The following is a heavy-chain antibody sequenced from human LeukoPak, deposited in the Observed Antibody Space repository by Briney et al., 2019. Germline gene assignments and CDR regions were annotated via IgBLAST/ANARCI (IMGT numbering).Heavy chain of an antibody. Sequence: PGGSLRLSCAASGFTFSNAWMSWVRQAPGKGLEWVGRIKSKTDGGTTDYAAPVKGRFTISRDDSKNTLYLQTNSLKTEDTAVYYCTTDEFEVGATNTDYWGQGTLVTVSS. CDR2: IKSKTDGGTT. CDR3: TTDEFEVGATNTDY. D-gene: IGHD1-26*01. CDR1: GFTFSNAW. V-gene: IGHV3-15*01. J-gene: IGHJ4*02.